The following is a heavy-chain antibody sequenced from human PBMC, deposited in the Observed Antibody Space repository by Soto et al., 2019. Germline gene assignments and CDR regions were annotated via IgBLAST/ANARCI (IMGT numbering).Heavy chain of an antibody. Sequence: ASVKVSCKASGYTFTGYYMHWVRQAPGQGLEWMGWINPNSGGTNYAQKFQGRVTMTRDTSISTAYVELSRLRSDDTAVYYCARDYYDFWSGYYDYWGQGTLVTVSS. J-gene: IGHJ4*02. D-gene: IGHD3-3*01. CDR1: GYTFTGYY. CDR3: ARDYYDFWSGYYDY. CDR2: INPNSGGT. V-gene: IGHV1-2*02.